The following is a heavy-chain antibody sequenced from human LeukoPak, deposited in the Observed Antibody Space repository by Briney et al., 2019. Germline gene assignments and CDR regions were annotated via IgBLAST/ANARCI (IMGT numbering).Heavy chain of an antibody. V-gene: IGHV4-34*01. CDR1: GGPFIGYF. J-gene: IGHJ5*02. D-gene: IGHD6-6*01. CDR3: AREAGYSSSSGINWFDP. Sequence: TSETLSLTCAVYGGPFIGYFWSWIRQPPGKGLEWIGEINHSGRPNHNPSLKTRVSISVHLSKHQFSLTLSCVTAADTAVYYCAREAGYSSSSGINWFDPWGQGTLVTVSS. CDR2: INHSGRP.